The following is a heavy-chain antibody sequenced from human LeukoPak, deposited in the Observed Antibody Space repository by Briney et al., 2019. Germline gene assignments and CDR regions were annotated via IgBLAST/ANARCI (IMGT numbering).Heavy chain of an antibody. V-gene: IGHV3-11*04. CDR2: ISPSGSTI. Sequence: PGGSLRLSCAASGFMFSDYYMSWIRQAPGKGLEWVSCISPSGSTIFYADSVKGRFTISRDNAKNSLFLQMNNLGVEDTAVYYCARAPPDWECSNSICYTWYFDLWGRGTLVTVSS. D-gene: IGHD2-2*02. CDR3: ARAPPDWECSNSICYTWYFDL. CDR1: GFMFSDYY. J-gene: IGHJ2*01.